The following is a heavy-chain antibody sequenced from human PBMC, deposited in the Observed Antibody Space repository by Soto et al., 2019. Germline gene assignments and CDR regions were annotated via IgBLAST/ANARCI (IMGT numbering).Heavy chain of an antibody. CDR3: AKDLTGDDDS. V-gene: IGHV3-23*01. CDR1: GFTFSSYA. J-gene: IGHJ5*01. CDR2: ISGLGGSR. Sequence: EVQLLESGGGLVKPGGSLRLSCAASGFTFSSYAMNWVRQAPGKGLEWVSSISGLGGSRYYADSVKGRFTSSRDNSKDTLYLQMSSLRADDTAVYYCAKDLTGDDDSCGQGTLVTVSS. D-gene: IGHD7-27*01.